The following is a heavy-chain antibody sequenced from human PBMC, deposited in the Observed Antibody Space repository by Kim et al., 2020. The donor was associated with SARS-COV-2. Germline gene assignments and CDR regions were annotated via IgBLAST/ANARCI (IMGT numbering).Heavy chain of an antibody. D-gene: IGHD3-10*01. CDR1: GFTVSSNY. Sequence: GGSLRLSCAASGFTVSSNYMSWVRQAPGKGLEWVSVIYSGGSTYYADSVKGRFTISRDNSKNTLYLQMNSLRAEDTAVYYCARDGSARGDGPRLDWGQGTLVTVSS. V-gene: IGHV3-53*01. J-gene: IGHJ4*02. CDR3: ARDGSARGDGPRLD. CDR2: IYSGGST.